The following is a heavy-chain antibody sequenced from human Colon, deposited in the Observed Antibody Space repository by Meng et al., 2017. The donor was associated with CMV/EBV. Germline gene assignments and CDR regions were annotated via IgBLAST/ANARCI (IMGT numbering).Heavy chain of an antibody. CDR1: GFTFSNYW. D-gene: IGHD3-22*01. J-gene: IGHJ3*02. Sequence: GESLKISWVASGFTFSNYWMSWVRQRPGKGLEWVANIMESGTEIYYVESVKGRFTISRDNAQKSLYLKMEPLRAEDTALYYCVRTDYYDGRGYKVRGAFDIWGQGTMVTVSS. V-gene: IGHV3-7*01. CDR3: VRTDYYDGRGYKVRGAFDI. CDR2: IMESGTEI.